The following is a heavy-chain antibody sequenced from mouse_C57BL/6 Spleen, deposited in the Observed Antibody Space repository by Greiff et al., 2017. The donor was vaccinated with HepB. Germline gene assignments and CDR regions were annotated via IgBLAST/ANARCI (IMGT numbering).Heavy chain of an antibody. CDR1: GFTFSSYA. D-gene: IGHD4-1*01. CDR3: AREGTGTEGLAY. Sequence: DVKLVESGGGLVKPGGSLKLSCAASGFTFSSYAMSWVRQTPEKRLEWVATISDGGSYTYYPDNVKGRFTISRDNAKHNLYLQMSHLKSEDTAMYYCAREGTGTEGLAYWGQGTLVTVSA. CDR2: ISDGGSYT. J-gene: IGHJ3*01. V-gene: IGHV5-4*01.